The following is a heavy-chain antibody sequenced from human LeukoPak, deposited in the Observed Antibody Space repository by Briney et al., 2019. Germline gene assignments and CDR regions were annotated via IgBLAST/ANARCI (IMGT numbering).Heavy chain of an antibody. D-gene: IGHD2-21*01. V-gene: IGHV4-4*07. Sequence: SETLSLTCTVSGGSISSYYWSWIRQPAGKGLEWIGRIYTSGSTNYNPSLKSRVTMSVDTSKDQFSLKLSSVTAADTAVYYCARGGAVYCGGDCYPYYFDYWGQGTLVTVSS. CDR1: GGSISSYY. CDR2: IYTSGST. J-gene: IGHJ4*02. CDR3: ARGGAVYCGGDCYPYYFDY.